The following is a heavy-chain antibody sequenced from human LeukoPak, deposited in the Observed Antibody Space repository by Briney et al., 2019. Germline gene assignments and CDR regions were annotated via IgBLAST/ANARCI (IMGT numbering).Heavy chain of an antibody. V-gene: IGHV1-24*01. CDR3: ARGRGKWGDSSSWSGYFQH. D-gene: IGHD6-13*01. CDR2: FDPEDVET. J-gene: IGHJ1*01. CDR1: GYTLTELS. Sequence: ASVKVSCKVSGYTLTELSMHWVRQAPGKGLEWLGGFDPEDVETIYAQKFQGRVTMTEDTSTDTAYMELSSLRSEDTAVYYCARGRGKWGDSSSWSGYFQHWGQGTLVTVSS.